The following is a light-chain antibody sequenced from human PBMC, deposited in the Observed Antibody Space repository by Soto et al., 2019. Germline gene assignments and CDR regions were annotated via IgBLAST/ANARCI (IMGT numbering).Light chain of an antibody. CDR2: SSN. J-gene: IGLJ2*01. CDR1: SSNIGSNA. V-gene: IGLV1-44*01. Sequence: QSVLTQPPSASGTPGQRVTISCSGSSSNIGSNAINWYQQLPGTAPKLLMHSSNQRPSGVPDRFSGSKSGTSASLAISGLQSEDEADYDCAAWDDSLNGVVFGGGTKLTVL. CDR3: AAWDDSLNGVV.